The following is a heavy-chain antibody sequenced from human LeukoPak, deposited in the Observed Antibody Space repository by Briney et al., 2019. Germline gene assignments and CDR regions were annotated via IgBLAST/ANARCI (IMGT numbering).Heavy chain of an antibody. J-gene: IGHJ4*02. Sequence: GSLRLSCAASGFTVSSNYMSWVRQAPGKGLEWVSVIYSGGSTYYADSVKGRFTISRDNSKNTLYLQMNSLRAEDTAVYYCAKEGRGLVYFDYWGQGTLVTVSS. CDR1: GFTVSSNY. V-gene: IGHV3-53*01. CDR3: AKEGRGLVYFDY. D-gene: IGHD3/OR15-3a*01. CDR2: IYSGGST.